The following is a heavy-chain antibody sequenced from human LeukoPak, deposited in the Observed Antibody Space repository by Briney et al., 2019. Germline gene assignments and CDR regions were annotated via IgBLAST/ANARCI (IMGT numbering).Heavy chain of an antibody. V-gene: IGHV3-7*01. D-gene: IGHD3-22*01. J-gene: IGHJ4*02. CDR2: INRDGSEI. Sequence: GGSLTLSCAASEFSFSRYWMSWARQAPGKGLEWVANINRDGSEIYYVDSVRGRFTFSRDNTRNSLYLQMDSLRGEDTAVYFCGRKGFEVVVDYWGQGTLVTVSS. CDR3: GRKGFEVVVDY. CDR1: EFSFSRYW.